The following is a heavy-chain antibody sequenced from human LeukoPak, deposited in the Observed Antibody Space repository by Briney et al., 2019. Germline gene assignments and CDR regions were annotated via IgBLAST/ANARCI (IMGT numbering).Heavy chain of an antibody. CDR3: ARDLYRITMVRGVIIGFDY. CDR1: GYTFTGYY. Sequence: GASVTVSCKASGYTFTGYYMHWVRQAPGQGLEWMGWINPNSGGTNYAQKFQGRVTMTRDTSISTAYMELSRLRSDDTAVYYCARDLYRITMVRGVIIGFDYWGQGTLVTVSS. J-gene: IGHJ4*02. V-gene: IGHV1-2*02. CDR2: INPNSGGT. D-gene: IGHD3-10*01.